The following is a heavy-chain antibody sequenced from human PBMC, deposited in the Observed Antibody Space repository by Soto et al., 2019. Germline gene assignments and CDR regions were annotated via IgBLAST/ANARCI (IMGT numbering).Heavy chain of an antibody. Sequence: EVQLVESGGGLVKPGGSLRLSCAASGFTFSNAWMSWVRQAPGKGLEWVGRIKSKTDGGTTDYAAPEKGRFTISRDDSKNTLYLQMNSLKTEYTAVYYCTTRARGNIVVVPAAYYMDVWGKGTTVTVS. CDR3: TTRARGNIVVVPAAYYMDV. J-gene: IGHJ6*03. D-gene: IGHD2-2*01. CDR2: IKSKTDGGTT. V-gene: IGHV3-15*01. CDR1: GFTFSNAW.